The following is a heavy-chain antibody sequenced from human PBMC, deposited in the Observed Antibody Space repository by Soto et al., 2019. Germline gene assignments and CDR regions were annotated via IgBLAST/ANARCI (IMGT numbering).Heavy chain of an antibody. D-gene: IGHD6-13*01. CDR2: IIPIFGTA. Sequence: QVQLVQSGAEVKKPGSSVKVSCKASGGTFSSYAISWVRQAPGQGLEWMGGIIPIFGTANYVQKIQGRVTSPADESTSTAYMELSSLRSEDTAVYYCARGIIAAAGTWYFDYWGQGTLVTVSS. CDR3: ARGIIAAAGTWYFDY. CDR1: GGTFSSYA. V-gene: IGHV1-69*01. J-gene: IGHJ4*02.